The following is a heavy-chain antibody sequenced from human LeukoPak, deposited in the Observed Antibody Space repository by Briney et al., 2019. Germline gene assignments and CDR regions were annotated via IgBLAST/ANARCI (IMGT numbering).Heavy chain of an antibody. V-gene: IGHV3-49*04. D-gene: IGHD4-17*01. Sequence: GRSLRLSCTSVGFTYGDYAVSWVRQAPGKGLEWVGYISSKAFGATPQYAPSVRGRFTISRDDSKSIAHLQMNSLKTEDTAVYYCTRNTVTVHFDYWGQGTPVTVSS. CDR3: TRNTVTVHFDY. CDR1: GFTYGDYA. CDR2: ISSKAFGATP. J-gene: IGHJ4*02.